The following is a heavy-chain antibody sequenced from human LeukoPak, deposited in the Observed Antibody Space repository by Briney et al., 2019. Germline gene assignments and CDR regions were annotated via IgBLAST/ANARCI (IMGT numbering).Heavy chain of an antibody. CDR1: GYTFTSYY. V-gene: IGHV1-46*01. Sequence: GASVKVSCKASGYTFTSYYMHWVRQAPGQGLEWMGIINPSGGSTSYAQKFQGRVTMTRDMSTSTVYMELSSLRSEDTAVYYCARDYVDTAMGLWGQGTLVTVSS. CDR3: ARDYVDTAMGL. D-gene: IGHD5-18*01. J-gene: IGHJ4*02. CDR2: INPSGGST.